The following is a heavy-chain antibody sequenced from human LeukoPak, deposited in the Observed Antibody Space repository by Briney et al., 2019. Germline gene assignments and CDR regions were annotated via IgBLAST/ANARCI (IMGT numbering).Heavy chain of an antibody. CDR3: ARTLNEGYFDY. CDR1: GGSFSGYY. V-gene: IGHV4-34*01. CDR2: INHSGST. Sequence: SETLSLTCAVYGGSFSGYYWSWIRQPPGKGLEWIGEINHSGSTNYNPSLKSGVTISVDTSKNQFSLKLSSVTAADTAVYYCARTLNEGYFDYWGQGTLVTVSS. J-gene: IGHJ4*02.